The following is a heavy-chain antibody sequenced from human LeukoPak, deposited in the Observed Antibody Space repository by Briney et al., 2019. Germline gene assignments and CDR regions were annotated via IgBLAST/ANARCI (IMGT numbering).Heavy chain of an antibody. D-gene: IGHD2-15*01. CDR1: GFTFDDYA. J-gene: IGHJ5*02. CDR3: AKDIADCSGGSCYFGVGIDP. V-gene: IGHV3-43*02. CDR2: ISGDGGST. Sequence: GGSLRLSCAASGFTFDDYAMHWVRQAPGKGLEWVSLISGDGGSTYYADSVKGRFTISRDNSKNSLYLQMNSLRTEDTALYYCAKDIADCSGGSCYFGVGIDPWGQGTLVTVSS.